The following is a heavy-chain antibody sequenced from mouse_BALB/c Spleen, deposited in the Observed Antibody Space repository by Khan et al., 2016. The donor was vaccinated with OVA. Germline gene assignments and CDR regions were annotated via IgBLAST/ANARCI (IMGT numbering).Heavy chain of an antibody. J-gene: IGHJ3*01. V-gene: IGHV5-6*02. CDR2: ISSGGHYT. D-gene: IGHD1-1*01. CDR3: TRLSYYYDSEGFAY. Sequence: EVMLVESGGDLVKPGGSLKLSCAASGFTFSTYGMSWVRQTPDMRLEWVATISSGGHYTYYPDSVKGRFTISRDNVKNTLYLQMSSLKSEDTAIYYCTRLSYYYDSEGFAYWGQGTLVTVSA. CDR1: GFTFSTYG.